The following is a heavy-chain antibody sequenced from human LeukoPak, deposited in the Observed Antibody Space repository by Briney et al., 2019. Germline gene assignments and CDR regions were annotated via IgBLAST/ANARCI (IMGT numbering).Heavy chain of an antibody. CDR3: AKCSATYYNDAFDV. J-gene: IGHJ3*01. D-gene: IGHD3-10*02. CDR1: GFTFDSYA. Sequence: GGFLRLSCAASGFTFDSYAMNWVRQAPGKGLEWVSYIRGGGAGARYAEPVKGRFTISRDNAKNTLYLQMDSLSVEDTATYYCAKCSATYYNDAFDVWGRGTMVTVSS. CDR2: IRGGGAGA. V-gene: IGHV3-23*01.